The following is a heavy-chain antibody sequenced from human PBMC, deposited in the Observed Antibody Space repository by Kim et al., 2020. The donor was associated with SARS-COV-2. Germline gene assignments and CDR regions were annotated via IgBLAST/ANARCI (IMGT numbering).Heavy chain of an antibody. CDR2: GNT. CDR3: AADGKVVGY. J-gene: IGHJ4*02. V-gene: IGHV1-58*01. Sequence: GNTNSAQKFQERVTITRDMSTSTAYMELSSLRSEDTAVYYCAADGKVVGYWGQGTLVTVSS. D-gene: IGHD2-15*01.